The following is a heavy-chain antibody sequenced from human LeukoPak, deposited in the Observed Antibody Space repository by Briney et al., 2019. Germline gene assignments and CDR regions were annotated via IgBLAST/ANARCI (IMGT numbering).Heavy chain of an antibody. CDR1: GGSFSGYY. CDR3: ARWAYSQYYGSGSFDY. V-gene: IGHV4-34*01. CDR2: INHSGST. D-gene: IGHD3-10*01. Sequence: PPETLSLTCAVYGGSFSGYYWSWIRQPPGKGLEWIGEINHSGSTNYNPSLKSRVTISVDTSKNQFSLKLSSVTAADTAVYYCARWAYSQYYGSGSFDYWGQGTLVTVSS. J-gene: IGHJ4*02.